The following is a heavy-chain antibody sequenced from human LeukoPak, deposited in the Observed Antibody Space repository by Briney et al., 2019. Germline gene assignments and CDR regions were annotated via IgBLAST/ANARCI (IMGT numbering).Heavy chain of an antibody. CDR1: GGTFRSYA. V-gene: IGHV1-69*05. Sequence: ASVKVSCKASGGTFRSYAISWVRQAPGQGLEWMGGTIPIFGTANYAQKFQGRVTMTRDTSTSTVYMELSSLRSEDTAVYYCARDFGRKIVATTPWGQGTLVTVSS. CDR3: ARDFGRKIVATTP. CDR2: TIPIFGTA. D-gene: IGHD5-12*01. J-gene: IGHJ5*02.